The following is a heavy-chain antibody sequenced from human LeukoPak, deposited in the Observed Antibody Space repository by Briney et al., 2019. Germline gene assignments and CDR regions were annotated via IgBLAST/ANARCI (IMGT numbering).Heavy chain of an antibody. D-gene: IGHD2-8*01. J-gene: IGHJ5*02. CDR1: GGSISSGSYY. CDR3: ARDNGVWEAPGWFDP. CDR2: IYTSGST. Sequence: PSETLSLTCTVSGGSISSGSYYWSWIRQPAGKGLEWIGRIYTSGSTNYNPSLKSRVTISVDTSKNQFSLKLSSVTAADTAVYYCARDNGVWEAPGWFDPWGQGTLVTVSS. V-gene: IGHV4-61*02.